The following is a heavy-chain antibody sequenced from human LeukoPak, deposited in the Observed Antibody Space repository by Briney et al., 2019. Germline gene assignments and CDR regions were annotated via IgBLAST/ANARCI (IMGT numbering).Heavy chain of an antibody. CDR1: GYTFTSYG. Sequence: ASVKVSCKASGYTFTSYGISWVRQAPGQGLEWMGWISAYNGNTNYARKLQGRVTMTTDTSTSTAYMELRSLRSDDTAVYYCARDRSIAAARNWFDPWGQGTLVTVSS. CDR3: ARDRSIAAARNWFDP. CDR2: ISAYNGNT. V-gene: IGHV1-18*01. D-gene: IGHD6-13*01. J-gene: IGHJ5*02.